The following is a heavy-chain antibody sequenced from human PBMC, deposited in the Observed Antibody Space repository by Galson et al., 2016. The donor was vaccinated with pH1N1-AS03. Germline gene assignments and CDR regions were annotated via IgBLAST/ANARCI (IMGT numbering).Heavy chain of an antibody. CDR3: ARSIPGVMMQDGMDV. V-gene: IGHV4-59*01. CDR2: IYYSGST. CDR1: GGSISGYY. Sequence: SETLSLTCTVSGGSISGYYWSWIRQPPGKGLEWIGYIYYSGSTNYNPSLKSRVTMSVDTSKNQFSLRLNSVTAADTAMYYCARSIPGVMMQDGMDVWGQGTTVTFSS. J-gene: IGHJ6*02. D-gene: IGHD2-2*01.